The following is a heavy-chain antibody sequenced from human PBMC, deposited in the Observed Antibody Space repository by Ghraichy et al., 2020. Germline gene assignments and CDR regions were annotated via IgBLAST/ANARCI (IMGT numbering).Heavy chain of an antibody. CDR2: IYTSGST. V-gene: IGHV4-4*07. Sequence: SETLSLTCTVSGGSISSYYWSWIRQPAGKGLEWIGCIYTSGSTNYNPSLKSRVTMSVDTSKNQFSLKLSSVTAADTAVYYCARVLSSSWYSPYYGMDVWGQGTTVTVSS. D-gene: IGHD6-13*01. CDR3: ARVLSSSWYSPYYGMDV. J-gene: IGHJ6*02. CDR1: GGSISSYY.